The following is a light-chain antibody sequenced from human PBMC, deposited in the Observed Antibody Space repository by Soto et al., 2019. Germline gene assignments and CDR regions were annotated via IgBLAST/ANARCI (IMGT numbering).Light chain of an antibody. CDR2: DVT. CDR1: SSDVGGYNY. Sequence: QSALTQPRSVCGSPGQSVTISCTGTSSDVGGYNYVSWYQQHPGKAPKLMIYDVTKRPSGVPDRFSGSKSGNRASLTISGLQAEDEADYYCCSYAGSSTSMFGGGTKLTVL. CDR3: CSYAGSSTSM. V-gene: IGLV2-11*01. J-gene: IGLJ3*02.